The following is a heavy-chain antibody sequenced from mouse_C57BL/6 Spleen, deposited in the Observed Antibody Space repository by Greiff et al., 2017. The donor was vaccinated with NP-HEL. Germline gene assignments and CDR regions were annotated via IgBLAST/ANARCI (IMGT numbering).Heavy chain of an antibody. V-gene: IGHV5-4*03. D-gene: IGHD2-4*01. J-gene: IGHJ3*01. CDR3: ARDYDYDVVWFAY. CDR1: GFTFSSYA. Sequence: EVKLMESGGGLVKPGGSLKLSCAASGFTFSSYAMSWVRQTPEKRLEWVATISDGGSYTYYPDNVKGRFTISRDNAKNNLYLQMSHLKSEDTAMYYCARDYDYDVVWFAYWGQGTLVTVSA. CDR2: ISDGGSYT.